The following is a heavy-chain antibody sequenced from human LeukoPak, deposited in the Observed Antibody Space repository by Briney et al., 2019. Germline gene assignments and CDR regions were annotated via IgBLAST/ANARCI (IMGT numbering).Heavy chain of an antibody. V-gene: IGHV4-34*01. CDR3: ARASRRYYYDSSGYKNWFDP. D-gene: IGHD3-22*01. J-gene: IGHJ5*02. CDR1: GGSFSGCY. CDR2: INHSGST. Sequence: PSETLSLTCAVYGGSFSGCYWSWIRQPPGKGLEWIGEINHSGSTNYNPSLKSRVTISVDTSKNQFSLKLSSVTAADTAVYYCARASRRYYYDSSGYKNWFDPWGQGTLVTVSS.